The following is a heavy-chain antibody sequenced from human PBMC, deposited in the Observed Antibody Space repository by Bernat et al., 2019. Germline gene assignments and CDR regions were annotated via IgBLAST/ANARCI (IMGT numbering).Heavy chain of an antibody. Sequence: QVQLVESGGGLVKPGGSLRLSCAASGSTFSDYYMSWIRQAPGKGLEWVSYISSSSSYTNYADSVKGRFTISRDNAKNSLYLQMNSLRAEDTDVYYCARVGASIAAAGTRAYYFDYWGQGTLVTVSS. CDR3: ARVGASIAAAGTRAYYFDY. D-gene: IGHD6-13*01. CDR1: GSTFSDYY. V-gene: IGHV3-11*06. J-gene: IGHJ4*02. CDR2: ISSSSSYT.